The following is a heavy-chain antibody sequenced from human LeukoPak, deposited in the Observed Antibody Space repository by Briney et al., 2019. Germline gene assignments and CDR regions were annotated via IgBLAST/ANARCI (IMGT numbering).Heavy chain of an antibody. D-gene: IGHD4-23*01. J-gene: IGHJ5*02. V-gene: IGHV3-21*01. CDR2: I. Sequence: PGGSLRLSCAASGFHFSTYNMNWVRQAPGKGLEWVSSIYYADSVKGRFTISRDDAKNSLYLQMNSLRVEDTAVYYCAREVTGGNSAWGQGTLVTVSS. CDR1: GFHFSTYN. CDR3: AREVTGGNSA.